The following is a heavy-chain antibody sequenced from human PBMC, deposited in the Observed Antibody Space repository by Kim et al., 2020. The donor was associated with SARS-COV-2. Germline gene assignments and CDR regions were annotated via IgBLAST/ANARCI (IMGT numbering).Heavy chain of an antibody. CDR2: IYPGDSDT. D-gene: IGHD6-19*01. J-gene: IGHJ4*02. V-gene: IGHV5-51*01. CDR1: GYSFTSYW. CDR3: ARHIAVAGTLFWFGPNDLYYFDY. Sequence: GESLKISCKGSGYSFTSYWIGWVRQMPGKGLEWMGIIYPGDSDTRYSPSFQGQVTISADKSISTAYLQWSSLKASDTAMYYCARHIAVAGTLFWFGPNDLYYFDYWGQGTLVTVSS.